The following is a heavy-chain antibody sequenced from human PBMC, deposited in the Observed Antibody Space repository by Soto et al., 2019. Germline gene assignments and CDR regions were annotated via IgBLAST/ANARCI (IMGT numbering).Heavy chain of an antibody. V-gene: IGHV4-30-2*01. CDR1: GGSISSGGYS. J-gene: IGHJ5*02. D-gene: IGHD4-17*01. Sequence: SETLSLTCAVSGGSISSGGYSWSWIRQPPGKGLEWIGYIYHSGSTYYNPSLKSRVTISVDRSKNQFSLKLSSVTAADTAVYYCARVSAVTNWFDPWGQGTLVTVSS. CDR3: ARVSAVTNWFDP. CDR2: IYHSGST.